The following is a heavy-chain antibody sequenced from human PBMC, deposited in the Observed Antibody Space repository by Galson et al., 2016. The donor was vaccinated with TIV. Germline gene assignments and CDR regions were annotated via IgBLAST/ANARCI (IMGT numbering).Heavy chain of an antibody. J-gene: IGHJ3*02. Sequence: SLRLSCAAFGFTFRTYTMNWVCQAPGKGLEWVSYISLSGSHIYYADSVKGRFTISRDNAKNSLSLQMNSLRAEDTAVYFCARAVSSGDYAFDAFDIWGQGTVVTVSS. V-gene: IGHV3-21*01. CDR1: GFTFRTYT. CDR2: ISLSGSHI. D-gene: IGHD4-17*01. CDR3: ARAVSSGDYAFDAFDI.